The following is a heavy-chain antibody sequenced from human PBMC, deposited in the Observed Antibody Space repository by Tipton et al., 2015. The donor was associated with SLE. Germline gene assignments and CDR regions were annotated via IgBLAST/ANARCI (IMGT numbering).Heavy chain of an antibody. D-gene: IGHD5/OR15-5a*01. J-gene: IGHJ3*02. V-gene: IGHV4-34*01. CDR2: IDHSRST. CDR1: GGSFSVHY. CDR3: ARDSLRYDAFDI. Sequence: TLSLTCAVYGGSFSVHYWSWSWIRQPPGKGLEWIGEIDHSRSTNYNPSLKSRVTISVDTSKNQFSLKLSSVTAADAAVYYCARDSLRYDAFDIWGQGTMVTVSS.